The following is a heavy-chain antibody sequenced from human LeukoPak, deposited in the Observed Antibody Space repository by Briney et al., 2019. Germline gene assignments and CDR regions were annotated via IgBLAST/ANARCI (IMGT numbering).Heavy chain of an antibody. V-gene: IGHV3-23*01. CDR2: ISGGGGGT. Sequence: GGSLRLSCAASAFTFSNYAMNWVRQAPGKGLEWVSGISGGGGGTYYADSVKGRFTISRDNSKNTLYLQMDSLRADDTAVYHCAKELTGFLEWLLPGIWGQGTMVTVSS. CDR1: AFTFSNYA. D-gene: IGHD3-3*01. CDR3: AKELTGFLEWLLPGI. J-gene: IGHJ3*02.